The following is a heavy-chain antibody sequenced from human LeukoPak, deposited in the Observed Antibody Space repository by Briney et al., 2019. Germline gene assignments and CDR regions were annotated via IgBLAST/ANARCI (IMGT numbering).Heavy chain of an antibody. CDR3: ARGSVGSSSPWFDP. J-gene: IGHJ5*02. Sequence: PSETLSLTCTVSGGSISRYYWSWIRRPAGKGLEWIGRIYTSGSTNYNPSLKSRVTMSVDTSRNQFSLKLSSVTAADTAVYYRARGSVGSSSPWFDPWGQGTLVTVSS. V-gene: IGHV4-4*07. CDR2: IYTSGST. CDR1: GGSISRYY. D-gene: IGHD6-13*01.